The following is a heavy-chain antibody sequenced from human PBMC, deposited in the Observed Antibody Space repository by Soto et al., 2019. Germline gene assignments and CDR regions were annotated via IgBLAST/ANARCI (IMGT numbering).Heavy chain of an antibody. CDR1: GGSIRNYY. CDR2: IHYTGSA. J-gene: IGHJ4*01. Sequence: SETLSLTCTVSGGSIRNYYWTWIRQPPGKGLEYIGYIHYTGSAYYNPSLGSRVTISVDTAKNQFSLRLTSVTAADTAVYFCARRRDTDYLIDYWGQGTLVTVSS. V-gene: IGHV4-59*01. CDR3: ARRRDTDYLIDY. D-gene: IGHD4-17*01.